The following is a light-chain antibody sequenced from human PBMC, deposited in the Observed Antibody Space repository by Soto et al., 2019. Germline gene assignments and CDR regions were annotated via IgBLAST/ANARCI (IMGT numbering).Light chain of an antibody. CDR2: KAS. J-gene: IGKJ1*01. Sequence: DIQMTQSPATLSASVGDRVTITCRASQSIRNYVAWYQQKPGKAPQLLVYKASTLEAGVSSRFSGSGSGTEFALFISSLQPDDFATYYCQQYHSYSPWTFGQGTKVEVK. CDR1: QSIRNY. CDR3: QQYHSYSPWT. V-gene: IGKV1-5*03.